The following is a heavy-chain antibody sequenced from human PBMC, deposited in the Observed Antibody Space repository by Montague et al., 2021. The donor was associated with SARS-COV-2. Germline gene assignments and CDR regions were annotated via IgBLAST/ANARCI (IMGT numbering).Heavy chain of an antibody. CDR1: GYNFRSYW. D-gene: IGHD5-24*01. CDR3: ARLEVATANYFDF. Sequence: QSGAEVKKPGESLPISCKASGYNFRSYWIGWVRQMPGKGLEWMGRIYVGDSDARYSPSFQGQVTISADKSINTAYLQLRSLKASDTAMYYCARLEVATANYFDFWGQGTVVTVSS. J-gene: IGHJ4*02. CDR2: IYVGDSDA. V-gene: IGHV5-51*01.